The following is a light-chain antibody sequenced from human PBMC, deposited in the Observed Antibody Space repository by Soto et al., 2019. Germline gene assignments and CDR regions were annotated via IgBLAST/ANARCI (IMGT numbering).Light chain of an antibody. V-gene: IGLV2-23*02. Sequence: QSALSQPASVSGSPGQSVTISCTGTSSDIGSYNLVSWYQHHPGKAPKLIISEVAKRPSGVSDRISGSKSGNTASLTISGLQAEDEADYYCCSYAGSTTFLFGTGTKVTVL. J-gene: IGLJ1*01. CDR3: CSYAGSTTFL. CDR2: EVA. CDR1: SSDIGSYNL.